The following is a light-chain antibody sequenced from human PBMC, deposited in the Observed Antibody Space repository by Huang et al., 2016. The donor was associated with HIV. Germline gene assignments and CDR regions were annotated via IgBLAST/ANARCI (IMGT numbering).Light chain of an antibody. Sequence: DIVMTQSPDSLAVSLGERATINCKSSQSVLYSSNSKNYLAWYQQKPRQPPKMLIYWASTREAGVPNRCSGSGSGTDFTLTISSLQAEDVAVYYCQQYYSTLTFGGGTKVEI. CDR3: QQYYSTLT. J-gene: IGKJ4*01. V-gene: IGKV4-1*01. CDR2: WAS. CDR1: QSVLYSSNSKNY.